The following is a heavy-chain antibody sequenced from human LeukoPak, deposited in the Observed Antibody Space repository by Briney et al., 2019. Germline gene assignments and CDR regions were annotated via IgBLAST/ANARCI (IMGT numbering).Heavy chain of an antibody. J-gene: IGHJ4*02. CDR3: AKEAAGPDY. CDR1: GLTFTDST. CDR2: ISAGGGST. Sequence: GGSLRHSSAVSGLTFTDSTIASVSQAPGKGLFWVSGISAGGGSTYYADSVKGRFTISRDNSRNTQYLQMNSLSAEDTAVYYCAKEAAGPDYWGQGTLVTVSS. V-gene: IGHV3-23*01. D-gene: IGHD6-13*01.